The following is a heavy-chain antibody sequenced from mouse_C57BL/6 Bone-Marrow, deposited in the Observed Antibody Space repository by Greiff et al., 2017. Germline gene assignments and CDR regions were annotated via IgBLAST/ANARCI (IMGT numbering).Heavy chain of an antibody. D-gene: IGHD1-1*01. CDR1: GYTFTDYY. Sequence: QVQLQQSGPELVKPGASVKISCKASGYTFTDYYINWVKQRPGQGLEWIGWIFPGSGSTYYNEKFKGKATLTVDKSSSTAYMLLSSLTSEDSAVXFCARSNYYGSSYGYFDVWGTGTTVTVSS. V-gene: IGHV1-75*01. CDR3: ARSNYYGSSYGYFDV. CDR2: IFPGSGST. J-gene: IGHJ1*03.